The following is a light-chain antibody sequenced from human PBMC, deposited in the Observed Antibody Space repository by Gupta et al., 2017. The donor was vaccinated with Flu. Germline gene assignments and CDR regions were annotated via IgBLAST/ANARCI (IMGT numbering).Light chain of an antibody. J-gene: IGKJ1*01. CDR3: QQRSNWSWT. CDR1: QSVSSY. CDR2: DAS. Sequence: EIVLTQSPATLPLSPGERATLSCRASQSVSSYLAWYQQKPGQAPRLLIYDASNRATGIPARFSGSGCGTDFTLTISSLEPEDFAVYYCQQRSNWSWTFGQGTKVEIK. V-gene: IGKV3-11*01.